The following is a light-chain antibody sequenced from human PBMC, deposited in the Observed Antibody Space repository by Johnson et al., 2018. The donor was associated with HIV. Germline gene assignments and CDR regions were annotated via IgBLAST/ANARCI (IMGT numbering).Light chain of an antibody. Sequence: QSVLTQPPSVSAAPGQKVTISCSGSSSNIGNNYVSWYQHLPGTTPKLLIYDNNKRPSGTPDRFSGSKSGTSATLGITGLQTGDEADYHCATWDSSLSVYVFGTGTKVTVL. J-gene: IGLJ1*01. CDR1: SSNIGNNY. CDR2: DNN. CDR3: ATWDSSLSVYV. V-gene: IGLV1-51*01.